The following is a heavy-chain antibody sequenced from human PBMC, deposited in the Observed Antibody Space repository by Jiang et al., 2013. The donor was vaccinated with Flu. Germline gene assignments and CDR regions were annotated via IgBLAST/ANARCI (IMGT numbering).Heavy chain of an antibody. D-gene: IGHD6-13*01. Sequence: KGLEWIGSIYYMGAPTTTRPSKSRVTISVDTSKNQFSLKLSSVTAADTAVYYCATVSSSRPHYFDYWGQGTLVTVSS. V-gene: IGHV4-39*07. CDR3: ATVSSSRPHYFDY. CDR2: IYYMGAP. J-gene: IGHJ4*02.